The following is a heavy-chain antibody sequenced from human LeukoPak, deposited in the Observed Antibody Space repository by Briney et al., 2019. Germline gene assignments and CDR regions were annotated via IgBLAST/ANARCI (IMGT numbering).Heavy chain of an antibody. D-gene: IGHD4-17*01. V-gene: IGHV3-9*01. Sequence: SGGSLRLSCAASGFTFDDYAMHWVRQAPGKGLEWVSGISWNSGSIGYADSVKGRFTISRDNAKNSLYLQVNSLRAEDTALYYCAAWTTFDAFDIWGQGTMVTVSS. CDR2: ISWNSGSI. J-gene: IGHJ3*02. CDR3: AAWTTFDAFDI. CDR1: GFTFDDYA.